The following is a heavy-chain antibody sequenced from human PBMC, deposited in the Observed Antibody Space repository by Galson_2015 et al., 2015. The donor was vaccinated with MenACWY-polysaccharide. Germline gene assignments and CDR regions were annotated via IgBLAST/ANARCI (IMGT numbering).Heavy chain of an antibody. CDR1: GYTFTGYY. Sequence: SVKVSCKASGYTFTGYYIHWVRQAPGQGLEWMGWINPNSGGTNYAQKFQGRVTMTRDTSISTAYMELSRLRSDDTAVYYCARDRGPNNWNYCFDPWGQGTLVTVSS. D-gene: IGHD1-7*01. J-gene: IGHJ5*02. V-gene: IGHV1-2*02. CDR3: ARDRGPNNWNYCFDP. CDR2: INPNSGGT.